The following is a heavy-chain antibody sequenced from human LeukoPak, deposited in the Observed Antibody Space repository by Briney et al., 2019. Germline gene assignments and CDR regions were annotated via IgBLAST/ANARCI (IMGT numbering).Heavy chain of an antibody. V-gene: IGHV3-21*01. CDR3: AIDRKYSDAFDI. CDR1: GFTFSSYS. CDR2: ISSSSSSI. D-gene: IGHD2-21*01. J-gene: IGHJ3*02. Sequence: PGGSLRLSCAASGFTFSSYSMNWVRQAPGKGLEWVSSISSSSSSIYYADSVKGRFTISRDNAKNSLYMQMNSLRAEDTAVYYCAIDRKYSDAFDIWGQGTLVTVSS.